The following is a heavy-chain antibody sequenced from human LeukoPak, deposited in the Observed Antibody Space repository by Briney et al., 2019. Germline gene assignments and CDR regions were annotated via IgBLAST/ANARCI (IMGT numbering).Heavy chain of an antibody. CDR2: IFPIFRTA. J-gene: IGHJ3*02. V-gene: IGHV1-69*05. CDR3: ARDRGERDSTWSLPAHGFDI. CDR1: GGTFSSCA. D-gene: IGHD6-13*01. Sequence: ASVKVSCKASGGTFSSCAINWVRQAPGQGLEWMGRIFPIFRTANYAQKFQGRVTVTTDESTSTAYMELSSLRPEDTAMYYCARDRGERDSTWSLPAHGFDIWGQGTMVTVSS.